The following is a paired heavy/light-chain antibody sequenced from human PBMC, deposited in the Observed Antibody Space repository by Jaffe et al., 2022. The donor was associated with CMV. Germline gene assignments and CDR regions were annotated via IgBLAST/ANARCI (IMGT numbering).Heavy chain of an antibody. V-gene: IGHV2-70*13. D-gene: IGHD3-10*01. CDR3: ARDVSLMRGIFPYYNGLDV. CDR1: GFSLDTGAMC. Sequence: QVTLTESGPALVRPTQTLTLTCTFSGFSLDTGAMCVSWIRQPPGKALEWLALIDGTDNKYYSEFLKTRLTISKDTSRNQVVLTLTNMDPLDTGTYYCARDVSLMRGIFPYYNGLDVWGQGTTVTVSS. J-gene: IGHJ6*02. CDR2: IDGTDNK.
Light chain of an antibody. Sequence: QAVLTQPSSLSASPGASASLTCTLRSGSNVAIYNIYWYQQKPGSPPLFLLRYKADSNKMQGSGVPGRFSGSKDVSANAGILLISGLQSEDEADYYCAIWHSSAWVFGGGTKLTVL. CDR2: YKADSNK. CDR1: SGSNVAIYN. J-gene: IGLJ3*02. CDR3: AIWHSSAWV. V-gene: IGLV5-45*03.